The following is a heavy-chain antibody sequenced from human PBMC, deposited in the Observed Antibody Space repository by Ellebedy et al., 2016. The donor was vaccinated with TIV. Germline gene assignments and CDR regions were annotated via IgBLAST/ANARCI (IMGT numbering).Heavy chain of an antibody. J-gene: IGHJ6*02. CDR1: GFTFSTYA. V-gene: IGHV3-30-3*01. D-gene: IGHD1-26*01. CDR2: IPHDESNT. CDR3: ARDSSGSSDYYYYGMDV. Sequence: GGSLRLSXAASGFTFSTYAMHWVRQAPGRGLEWVAIIPHDESNTYYSDSVKGRFTISRDNAKNSLYLQMNSLRAEDTAVYYCARDSSGSSDYYYYGMDVWGQGTTVTVSS.